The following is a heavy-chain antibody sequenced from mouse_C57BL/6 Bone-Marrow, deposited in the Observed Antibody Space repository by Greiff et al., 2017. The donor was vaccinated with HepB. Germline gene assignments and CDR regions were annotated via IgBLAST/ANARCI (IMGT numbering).Heavy chain of an antibody. CDR3: ARDLLH. CDR2: IDPSDSYT. J-gene: IGHJ2*01. Sequence: QVQLQQPGAELVRPGTSVKLSCKASGYTFTSYWMHWVKQRPGQGLEWIGVIDPSDSYTNYNQKFKGKATLTVDTSSSTAYMQLSSLTSEDSAVYYCARDLLHWGQGTTLTVSS. CDR1: GYTFTSYW. V-gene: IGHV1-59*01.